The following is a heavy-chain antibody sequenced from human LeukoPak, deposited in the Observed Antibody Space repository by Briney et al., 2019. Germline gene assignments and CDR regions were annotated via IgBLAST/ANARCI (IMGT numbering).Heavy chain of an antibody. CDR2: IWYDGSNK. D-gene: IGHD6-19*01. CDR3: ARDLNSSFDY. J-gene: IGHJ4*02. Sequence: GGSLRLSCAASGFTFSSYGMHWVRQAPGKGLEWVAVIWYDGSNKYYADSVKGRFTISRDNSKNTLYMQMNRLRAEDTAVYYCARDLNSSFDYWGQGTLVTVSS. V-gene: IGHV3-33*01. CDR1: GFTFSSYG.